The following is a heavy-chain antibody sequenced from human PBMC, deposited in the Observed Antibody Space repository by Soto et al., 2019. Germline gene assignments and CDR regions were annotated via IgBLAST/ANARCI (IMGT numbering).Heavy chain of an antibody. V-gene: IGHV1-18*01. CDR2: ISVYTGNT. D-gene: IGHD1-26*01. Sequence: ASVKVSCKASGYTFSNYGISWVRQAPGQGLEWMGWISVYTGNTNYAQKVQGRVTMTTETSTSTGYMELRSLRSDDTAVYYCARDSGSFSYYYYGMDVWGQGTTVTVSS. J-gene: IGHJ6*02. CDR1: GYTFSNYG. CDR3: ARDSGSFSYYYYGMDV.